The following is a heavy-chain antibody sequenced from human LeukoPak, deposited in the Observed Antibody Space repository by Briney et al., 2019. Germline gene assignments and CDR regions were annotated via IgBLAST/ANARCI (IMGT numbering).Heavy chain of an antibody. V-gene: IGHV3-23*01. Sequence: PGGSLRLSCAAPGFSFSSYAMSWVRQAPGKGLEGVSAISDSGDSTYYADSVKGLFTISRDNSNHTLYLQMNRLRAEDTAIYYCAKRYWNYAAFDIWGQGTMVTVSS. CDR3: AKRYWNYAAFDI. CDR2: ISDSGDST. J-gene: IGHJ3*02. D-gene: IGHD1-7*01. CDR1: GFSFSSYA.